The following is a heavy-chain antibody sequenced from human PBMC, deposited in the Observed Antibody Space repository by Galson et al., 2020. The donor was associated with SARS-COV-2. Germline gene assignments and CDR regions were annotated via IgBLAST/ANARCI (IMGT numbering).Heavy chain of an antibody. J-gene: IGHJ4*02. Sequence: LSLTCAASEFTFSIFWMTWVRQAPGKGLEWVANIKQDGSEKYYAASVKGRFTISRDNANNLVYLQMNSLRAEDTAVYYCARDTISKYYGGNDYWGQGTLVTVSS. CDR2: IKQDGSEK. CDR3: ARDTISKYYGGNDY. V-gene: IGHV3-7*01. CDR1: EFTFSIFW. D-gene: IGHD4-17*01.